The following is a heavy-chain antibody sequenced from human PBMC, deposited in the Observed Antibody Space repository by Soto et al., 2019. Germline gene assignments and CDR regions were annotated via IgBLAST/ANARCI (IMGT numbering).Heavy chain of an antibody. CDR3: ARVARHYGDPSTGFDP. V-gene: IGHV3-74*01. J-gene: IGHJ5*02. CDR1: GFTFSSYW. Sequence: GGSLRLSCAASGFTFSSYWMHWVRQAPGKGLVWVSRINSDGSSTSYADSVKGRFTISRDNAKNTLYLQMNSLRAEDTAVYYCARVARHYGDPSTGFDPWGQGTLVTVSS. D-gene: IGHD4-17*01. CDR2: INSDGSST.